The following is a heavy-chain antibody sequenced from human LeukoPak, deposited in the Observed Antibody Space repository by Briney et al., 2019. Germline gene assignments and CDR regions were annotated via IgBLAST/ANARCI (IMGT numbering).Heavy chain of an antibody. Sequence: SETLSLTCTVSGGSISSYYWSWIRQPPGKGLEWIGYIYYSGSTNYNPSPKSRVTISVDTSKNQFSLKLSSVTAADTAVYYCARDPGAFWSGYPEYYFDYWGQGTLVTVSS. CDR1: GGSISSYY. CDR3: ARDPGAFWSGYPEYYFDY. J-gene: IGHJ4*02. CDR2: IYYSGST. V-gene: IGHV4-59*01. D-gene: IGHD3-3*01.